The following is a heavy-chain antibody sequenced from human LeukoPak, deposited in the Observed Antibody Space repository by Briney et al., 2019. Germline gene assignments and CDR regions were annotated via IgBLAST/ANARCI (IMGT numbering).Heavy chain of an antibody. CDR1: GGTFSSYA. CDR3: ARGRVNWNYYYYYYMDV. V-gene: IGHV1-69*05. J-gene: IGHJ6*03. CDR2: IIPIFGTA. Sequence: SVKVSCKASGGTFSSYAISWVRQAPGQGLEWMGGIIPIFGTANYAQKFQGRVTMTTDTSTSTAYMELSSLRSEDTAVYYCARGRVNWNYYYYYYMDVWGKGTTVTVSS. D-gene: IGHD1-1*01.